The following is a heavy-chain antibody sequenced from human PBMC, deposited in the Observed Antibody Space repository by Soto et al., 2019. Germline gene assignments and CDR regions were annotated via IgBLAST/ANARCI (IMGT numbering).Heavy chain of an antibody. CDR2: IYYSGST. J-gene: IGHJ5*02. V-gene: IGHV4-59*01. CDR1: GDSITSDY. D-gene: IGHD2-21*01. Sequence: PSETLSLTCTVSGDSITSDYWSWIRQPPGKGLEWIGYIYYSGSTNYNPSLKSRAIISIDTSKIQFSLELSSGTAADTGVCSCARLRASYTGWLDPWGQGTQVTVSS. CDR3: ARLRASYTGWLDP.